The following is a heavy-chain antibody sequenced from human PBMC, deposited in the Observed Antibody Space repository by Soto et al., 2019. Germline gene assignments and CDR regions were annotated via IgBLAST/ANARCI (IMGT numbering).Heavy chain of an antibody. J-gene: IGHJ4*02. CDR2: FIPIHGTT. CDR3: ARGWGLVS. Sequence: QMEQSGAEVRKPGSSVKVSCKPSGGSLTSYPMAWARQAPGQGFEWMGGFIPIHGTTEYAQKFQGRVTITADESTNRATLELTGLTSEDTAVYYCARGWGLVSWGQGTLVTVSS. CDR1: GGSLTSYP. D-gene: IGHD3-16*01. V-gene: IGHV1-69*01.